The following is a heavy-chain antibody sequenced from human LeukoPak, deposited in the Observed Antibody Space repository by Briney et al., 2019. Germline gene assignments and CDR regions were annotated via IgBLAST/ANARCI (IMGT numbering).Heavy chain of an antibody. CDR3: ARVDYYDRSGYYPIDC. J-gene: IGHJ4*02. D-gene: IGHD3-22*01. CDR1: GGSIRNYY. CDR2: IYYSGST. Sequence: SETLSPTCTVSGGSIRNYYWSWIRQPPGKGLEWIGYIYYSGSTNYNPSLKSRVTISVDTSRNQFSLKVSSVTAADTAVYYCARVDYYDRSGYYPIDCWGQGTLVTVSS. V-gene: IGHV4-59*01.